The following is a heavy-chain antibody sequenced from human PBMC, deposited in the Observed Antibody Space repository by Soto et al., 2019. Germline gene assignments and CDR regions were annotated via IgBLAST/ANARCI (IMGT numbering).Heavy chain of an antibody. CDR1: GGSITTGGRY. J-gene: IGHJ3*02. Sequence: QVRLQEWGPGLVKPSQTLSLKCSVSGGSITTGGRYWSWIRKLPGKGLEWIWDIYYIGNTYYNASLKSRVTISVEAAKNQFSLKLSSVTAADTAVYYCAQALVFTGGDGFDIWGQGRLVTVSS. CDR3: AQALVFTGGDGFDI. V-gene: IGHV4-31*02. CDR2: IYYIGNT. D-gene: IGHD1-1*01.